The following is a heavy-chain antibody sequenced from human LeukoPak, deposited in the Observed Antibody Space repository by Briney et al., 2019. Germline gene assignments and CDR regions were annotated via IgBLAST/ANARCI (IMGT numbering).Heavy chain of an antibody. Sequence: GGTLRLSCAASVFTFSSYGMSWVRQAPGKGLEWVSAISGSGGSTYYADSVKGRFTISRDNSKNTLYLQMNSLRAEDTAVYYCAGGVDMIVVPYWGQGTLVTVSS. CDR3: AGGVDMIVVPY. D-gene: IGHD3-22*01. J-gene: IGHJ4*02. CDR2: ISGSGGST. CDR1: VFTFSSYG. V-gene: IGHV3-23*01.